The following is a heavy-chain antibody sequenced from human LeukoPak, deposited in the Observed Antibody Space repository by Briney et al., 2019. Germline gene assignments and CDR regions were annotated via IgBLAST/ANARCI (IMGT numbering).Heavy chain of an antibody. V-gene: IGHV4-4*07. Sequence: SETLSLTCSVSGGSISPYYWSWIRRPAGKGLEWIGRIYSSGTADYNPSLKSRFTIPRDSSKNHLSLKLTSVTAADTAVYYCARYHDPGHSSTNYFDPWGKGTLVTVSS. D-gene: IGHD3-10*01. CDR2: IYSSGTA. CDR1: GGSISPYY. J-gene: IGHJ5*02. CDR3: ARYHDPGHSSTNYFDP.